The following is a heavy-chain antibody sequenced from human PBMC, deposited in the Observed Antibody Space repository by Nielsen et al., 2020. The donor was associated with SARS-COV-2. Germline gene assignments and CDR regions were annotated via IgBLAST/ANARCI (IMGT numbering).Heavy chain of an antibody. D-gene: IGHD2-2*03. CDR3: AKDMNGYCSSTSCLSAFDI. CDR2: ISGSGGST. Sequence: WIRQPPGKGLEWVSAISGSGGSTYYADSVKGRFTISRDNAKNSLYLQMNSLRAEDTAVYYCAKDMNGYCSSTSCLSAFDIWGQGTMVTVSS. J-gene: IGHJ3*02. V-gene: IGHV3-23*01.